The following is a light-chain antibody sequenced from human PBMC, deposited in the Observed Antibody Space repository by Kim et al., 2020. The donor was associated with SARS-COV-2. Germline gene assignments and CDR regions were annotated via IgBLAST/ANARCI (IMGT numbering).Light chain of an antibody. CDR3: QHYSTYLYP. V-gene: IGKV1-5*03. CDR1: QNISRW. Sequence: YASVGDRVTYSCRASQNISRWLAWYQQESGKAPKLLIYKASFLEDGVPSRFSGSGSGTEFTLTISGLQPDDFATYYCQHYSTYLYPFGQGTKLEI. J-gene: IGKJ2*01. CDR2: KAS.